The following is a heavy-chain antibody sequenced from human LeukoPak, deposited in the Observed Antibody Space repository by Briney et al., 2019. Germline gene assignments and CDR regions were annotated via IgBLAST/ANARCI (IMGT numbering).Heavy chain of an antibody. CDR1: GGSISSYY. J-gene: IGHJ4*02. CDR2: IFYRGST. D-gene: IGHD4-17*01. CDR3: ARRGADDYGDYGFDF. V-gene: IGHV4-59*08. Sequence: SSETLSLTCTVSGGSISSYYWTWIRQPPGKGLEWIGYIFYRGSTNYNPSLKSRVTISVDTSKNQFSLKLNSVTAADTAVYYRARRGADDYGDYGFDFWGQGTLVTVSS.